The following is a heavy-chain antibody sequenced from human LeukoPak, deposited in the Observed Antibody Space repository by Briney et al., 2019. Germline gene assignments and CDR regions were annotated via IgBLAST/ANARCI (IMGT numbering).Heavy chain of an antibody. J-gene: IGHJ4*02. D-gene: IGHD6-13*01. CDR3: ARGGSQVGIAAAGSGLFFDY. Sequence: PGGSLRLSCAASGFTASSNYMSWVRQAPGKGLEWVSVIYSGGSTYYADSVKGRFTISRDNSKNTLYLQMNSLRAEDTAVYYCARGGSQVGIAAAGSGLFFDYWGQGTLVTVSS. CDR1: GFTASSNY. V-gene: IGHV3-66*01. CDR2: IYSGGST.